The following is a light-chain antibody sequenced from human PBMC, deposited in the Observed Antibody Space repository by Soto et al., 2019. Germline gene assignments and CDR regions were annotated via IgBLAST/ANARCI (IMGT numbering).Light chain of an antibody. V-gene: IGLV2-14*03. Sequence: QSVLTQPASVSGSPGQSISISSTGTNTDVGGHHYVSWYQQHPGRAPKLVIYEVDNSPSNVSARFSGSKRGNTASLTISGLQSEDDADYYCLAYGRGGALLFGGGTKLTVL. CDR1: NTDVGGHHY. CDR3: LAYGRGGALL. J-gene: IGLJ3*02. CDR2: EVD.